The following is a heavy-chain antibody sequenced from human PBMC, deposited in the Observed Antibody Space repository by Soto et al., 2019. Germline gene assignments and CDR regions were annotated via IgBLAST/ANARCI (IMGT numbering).Heavy chain of an antibody. V-gene: IGHV1-3*01. Sequence: GASVKVSCKAAGYIFTNYAMHWVRQAPGQRLEWMGWINAGNGNTKYSQTFQGRVTITRDTSASTAYMELSSLTSEDTAVYYCARDRYSCSTTNCYVGWFDPWGQGTLVTVSS. CDR2: INAGNGNT. CDR3: ARDRYSCSTTNCYVGWFDP. J-gene: IGHJ5*02. D-gene: IGHD2-2*01. CDR1: GYIFTNYA.